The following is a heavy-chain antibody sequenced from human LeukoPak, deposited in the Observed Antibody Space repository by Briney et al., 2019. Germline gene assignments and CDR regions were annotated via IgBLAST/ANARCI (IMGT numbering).Heavy chain of an antibody. CDR2: IYYSGST. V-gene: IGHV4-59*01. CDR3: ARAGALGYGSGYFDY. Sequence: SETLSLTCTVSGGSISSYYWSWIRQPPGKGLEWIGYIYYSGSTNYNPSLKSRVTISVDTSKNQFSLRLCSVTAADTAVYYCARAGALGYGSGYFDYWGQGTLVTVSS. J-gene: IGHJ4*02. CDR1: GGSISSYY. D-gene: IGHD3-10*01.